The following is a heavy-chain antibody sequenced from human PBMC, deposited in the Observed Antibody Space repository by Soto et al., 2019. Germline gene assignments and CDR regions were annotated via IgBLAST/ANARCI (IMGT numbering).Heavy chain of an antibody. D-gene: IGHD4-17*01. J-gene: IGHJ6*02. CDR2: INHSGST. Sequence: QVQLQQWGAGLLKPSETLSLTCAVYGGSFSGYYWSWIRQPPGKGLEWIGEINHSGSTNYNPSLMCRVTISVDTSKNQFSLKLSSVTAADTAVYYCARAYGDYVRYGMDVWGQGTTVTVSS. CDR1: GGSFSGYY. CDR3: ARAYGDYVRYGMDV. V-gene: IGHV4-34*01.